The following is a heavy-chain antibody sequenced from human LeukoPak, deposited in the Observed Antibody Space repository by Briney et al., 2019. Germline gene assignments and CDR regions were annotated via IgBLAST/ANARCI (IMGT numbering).Heavy chain of an antibody. Sequence: ASVKVSCKASGYTFTGYYMHWVRQAPGQGLEWMGWINPNSGGTNYAQKFQGRATMTRDTSISTAYMELSRLRSDDTAVYYCAREPRAYNWFDPWGQGTLVTVSS. J-gene: IGHJ5*02. CDR2: INPNSGGT. V-gene: IGHV1-2*02. CDR3: AREPRAYNWFDP. CDR1: GYTFTGYY.